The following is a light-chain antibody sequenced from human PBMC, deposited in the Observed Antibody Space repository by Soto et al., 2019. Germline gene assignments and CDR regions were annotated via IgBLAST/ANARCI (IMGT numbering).Light chain of an antibody. V-gene: IGKV3-20*01. J-gene: IGKJ1*01. CDR1: QSVSSY. Sequence: EIVLTQSPGTLSLSPAERATLSCRASQSVSSYLAWYQQKPSQAPRLLIYGASSRATGIPDRFSGSGSGTDFTLTISRLEPEDFAVYYCQQYGSSPRTFGQGTKVEIK. CDR3: QQYGSSPRT. CDR2: GAS.